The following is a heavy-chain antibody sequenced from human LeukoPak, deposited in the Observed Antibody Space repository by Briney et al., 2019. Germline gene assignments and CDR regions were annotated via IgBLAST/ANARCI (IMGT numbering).Heavy chain of an antibody. D-gene: IGHD3-10*01. V-gene: IGHV2-5*02. CDR3: AHGLLWFGELSSYYFDY. CDR2: IYWDDDK. J-gene: IGHJ4*02. Sequence: SGPTLMHPTQTLTLTYTFSGFSLRTSGVGVGWIRQPPGKALEWIALIYWDDDKRYSPSLKSSLTITKDTSKNQVVLTMTNMDPVDTATYYCAHGLLWFGELSSYYFDYWGQGTLVTVSS. CDR1: GFSLRTSGVG.